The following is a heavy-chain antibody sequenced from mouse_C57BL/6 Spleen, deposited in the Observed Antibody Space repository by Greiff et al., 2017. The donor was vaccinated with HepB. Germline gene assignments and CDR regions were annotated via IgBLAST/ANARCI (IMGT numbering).Heavy chain of an antibody. J-gene: IGHJ4*01. V-gene: IGHV1-74*01. CDR2: IHPSDSDT. CDR1: GYTFTSYW. Sequence: QVQLQQPGAELVKPGASVKVSCKASGYTFTSYWMHWVKQRPGQGLEWIGRIHPSDSDTNYNQKFKGKATLTVDKSSSTAYRQLSSLTSEDSAVYYCAMGSYYGGMDYWGQGTSVTVSS. D-gene: IGHD1-1*01. CDR3: AMGSYYGGMDY.